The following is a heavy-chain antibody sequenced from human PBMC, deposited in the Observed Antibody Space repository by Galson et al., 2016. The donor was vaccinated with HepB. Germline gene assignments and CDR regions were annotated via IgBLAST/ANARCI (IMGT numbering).Heavy chain of an antibody. J-gene: IGHJ4*02. Sequence: SETLSLTCAVYGGSFSGYYWSWIRQPPGKGLEWIGEINHSGSTDYNPSLKSRVTISLDTSKNQFSLKLSSVTAADTAVYYCARASKQWLARRWYYFDYWGQGTLVTVSS. V-gene: IGHV4-34*01. D-gene: IGHD6-19*01. CDR2: INHSGST. CDR1: GGSFSGYY. CDR3: ARASKQWLARRWYYFDY.